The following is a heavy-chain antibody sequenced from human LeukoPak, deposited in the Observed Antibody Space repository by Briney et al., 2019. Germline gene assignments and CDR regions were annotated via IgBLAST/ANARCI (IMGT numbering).Heavy chain of an antibody. CDR1: GFSLSTSGMC. CDR3: ARMGYYYDSSGYYSLYYYYYMDV. J-gene: IGHJ6*03. D-gene: IGHD3-22*01. CDR2: IDWDDDK. Sequence: SGPALVKPTQTLTLTCTFSGFSLSTSGMCVSWIRQPPGKALEWLARIDWDDDKYYSTSLKTRLTISKDTSKNQVVLTMTHMDPVDTATYYCARMGYYYDSSGYYSLYYYYYMDVWGKGTTVTVSS. V-gene: IGHV2-70*11.